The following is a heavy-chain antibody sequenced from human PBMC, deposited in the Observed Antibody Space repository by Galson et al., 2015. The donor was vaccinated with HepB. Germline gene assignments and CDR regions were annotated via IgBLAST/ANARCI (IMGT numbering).Heavy chain of an antibody. Sequence: SVKVSCKASGGTFSTYAISWVRQAPGQGLEWMGGIIPFLGVPNYAQNFQGRVTITADKSTSTAYMELSRLRSEDTAMYYCAISDPYYYYYMDVWGKGTTVTVSS. CDR2: IIPFLGVP. V-gene: IGHV1-69*10. J-gene: IGHJ6*03. CDR1: GGTFSTYA. CDR3: AISDPYYYYYMDV.